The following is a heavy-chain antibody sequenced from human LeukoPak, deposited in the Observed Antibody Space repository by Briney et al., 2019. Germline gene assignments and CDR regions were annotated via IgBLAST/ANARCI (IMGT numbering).Heavy chain of an antibody. J-gene: IGHJ5*02. D-gene: IGHD2-2*01. Sequence: PSETLSLTCAVYGGSFSGYYWSWIRQPPGKGLEWIGEINHSGSTNYNPSLKSRVTISVDTSKNQFSLKLSSVTAADTAVYYCAREFKLYCSSTSCYAGIRFDPWGQGTLVTVSS. CDR1: GGSFSGYY. CDR3: AREFKLYCSSTSCYAGIRFDP. V-gene: IGHV4-34*01. CDR2: INHSGST.